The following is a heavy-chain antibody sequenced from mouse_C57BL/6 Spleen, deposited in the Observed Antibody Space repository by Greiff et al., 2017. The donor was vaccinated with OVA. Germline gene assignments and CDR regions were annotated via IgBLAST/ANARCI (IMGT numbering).Heavy chain of an antibody. J-gene: IGHJ2*01. CDR2: IDPSDSYT. CDR1: GYTFTSYW. D-gene: IGHD1-1*01. CDR3: ARAYYYGSSYAY. Sequence: QVQLQQPGAELVKPGASVKLSCKASGYTFTSYWMQWVKQRPGQGLEWIGEIDPSDSYTNYNQKFKGKATLTVDTSSSTAYMQLSSLTSEDSAVDDCARAYYYGSSYAYWGQGTTLTVSS. V-gene: IGHV1-50*01.